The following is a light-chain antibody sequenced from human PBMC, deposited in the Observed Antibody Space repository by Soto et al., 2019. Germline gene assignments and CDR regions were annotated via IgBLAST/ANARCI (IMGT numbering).Light chain of an antibody. CDR2: TNN. CDR3: QSYDSSLSGWV. CDR1: SSNIGAGYD. Sequence: QSVLTQPPSVSGAPGQRVTISCTGSSSNIGAGYDVHWYQQLPGTASKLLIYTNNNRPSGVPDRLSGSKSGTSASLAITGLQAEDEADYYCQSYDSSLSGWVFGGGTKVTVL. J-gene: IGLJ3*02. V-gene: IGLV1-40*01.